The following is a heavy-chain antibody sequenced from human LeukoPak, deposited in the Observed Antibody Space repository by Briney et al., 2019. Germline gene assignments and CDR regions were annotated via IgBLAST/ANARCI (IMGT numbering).Heavy chain of an antibody. V-gene: IGHV4-38-2*02. CDR1: GYSISSGYY. Sequence: PSETLSLTCTVSGYSISSGYYWGWIRQPPGKGLEWIGSIHHSGSTYYNPALRSRVTISVDTSKKQFSLNLRSVTAADTAVYYCARVQSYAYGFDYWGQGTLVTVSS. CDR2: IHHSGST. D-gene: IGHD2-2*01. CDR3: ARVQSYAYGFDY. J-gene: IGHJ4*02.